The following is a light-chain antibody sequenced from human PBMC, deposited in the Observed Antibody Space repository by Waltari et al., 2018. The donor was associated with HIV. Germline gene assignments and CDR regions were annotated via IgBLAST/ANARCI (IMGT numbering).Light chain of an antibody. V-gene: IGKV1D-13*01. CDR3: LQYTNYPLA. CDR2: DAF. J-gene: IGKJ3*01. Sequence: IQLTQSPSSLSASVGDRLTITCRASQDIRSALAWYQQKPGKSPQLLIYDAFELPSGVPSRCSGSQAGTYFTLTLSSLQPEDFATYYCLQYTNYPLAFGPGTTVGIK. CDR1: QDIRSA.